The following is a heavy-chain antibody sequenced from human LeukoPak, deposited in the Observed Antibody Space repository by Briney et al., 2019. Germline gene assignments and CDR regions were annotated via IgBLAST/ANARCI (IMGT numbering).Heavy chain of an antibody. CDR3: AREILSSVGYFDY. J-gene: IGHJ4*02. D-gene: IGHD2-15*01. V-gene: IGHV4-30-2*01. CDR1: GGSFSSGDYS. Sequence: SQTLSLTCAVSGGSFSSGDYSWSWIRQPPGKGLGWIGYIYHSGSPYYNPSLKSRVTISIDRSKNQLSLKLNSVTAADTAVYYCAREILSSVGYFDYWGQGILVTVSS. CDR2: IYHSGSP.